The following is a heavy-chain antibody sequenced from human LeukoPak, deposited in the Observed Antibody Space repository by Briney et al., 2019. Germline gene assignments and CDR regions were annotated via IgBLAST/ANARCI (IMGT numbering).Heavy chain of an antibody. CDR1: GFTFSSHW. J-gene: IGHJ4*02. D-gene: IGHD3-22*01. CDR2: IKQDGSEK. CDR3: ARVYYDSSGYSVVDY. V-gene: IGHV3-7*01. Sequence: PGGSLRLSCAASGFTFSSHWMSWVRQAPGKGLEWVANIKQDGSEKYYVDSVKGRFTISRDNAKNSMYLQMNSLRAEDTAVYYCARVYYDSSGYSVVDYWGQGTLVTVSS.